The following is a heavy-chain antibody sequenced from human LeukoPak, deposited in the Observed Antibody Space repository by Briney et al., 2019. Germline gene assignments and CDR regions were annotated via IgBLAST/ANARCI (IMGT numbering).Heavy chain of an antibody. D-gene: IGHD6-19*01. CDR2: IYSGGST. CDR3: ARVSSSGWYFDY. Sequence: GSLRLSCAASGLTVSSNYMSWVRQAPGKGLEWVSVIYSGGSTYYADSVKGRFTISRDNSKNTLYLQMNSLRAEDTAVYYCARVSSSGWYFDYWGQGTLVTVSS. CDR1: GLTVSSNY. J-gene: IGHJ4*02. V-gene: IGHV3-53*01.